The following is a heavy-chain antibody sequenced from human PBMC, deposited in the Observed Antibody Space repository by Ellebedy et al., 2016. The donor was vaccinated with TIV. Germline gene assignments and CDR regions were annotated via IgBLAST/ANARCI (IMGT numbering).Heavy chain of an antibody. J-gene: IGHJ6*02. Sequence: ASVKVSCKASGYTFTGYYMHWVRQAPGQGLEWMGWINPNSGGTTYAQKFQGRVTMTGDTSISTAYMELSSLTSDDTAVYYCARVAYCGGDCLSRYYYGLDVWGQGTTVTVSS. CDR2: INPNSGGT. D-gene: IGHD2-21*02. CDR1: GYTFTGYY. CDR3: ARVAYCGGDCLSRYYYGLDV. V-gene: IGHV1-2*02.